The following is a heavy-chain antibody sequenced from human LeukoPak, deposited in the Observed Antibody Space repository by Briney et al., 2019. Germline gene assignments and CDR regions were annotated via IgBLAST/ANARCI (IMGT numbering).Heavy chain of an antibody. V-gene: IGHV4-39*01. CDR2: IYYSGST. D-gene: IGHD3-3*01. CDR3: ARPKTITIFGVVTIDHDAFDI. J-gene: IGHJ3*02. Sequence: SETLSLTCTVSGGSISSSSYYWGWIRQPPGKGLEWIGSIYYSGSTYYNPSLKSRVTISVDTSKNQFSLKLSSVTAADTAVYYCARPKTITIFGVVTIDHDAFDIWGQGTMVTVSS. CDR1: GGSISSSSYY.